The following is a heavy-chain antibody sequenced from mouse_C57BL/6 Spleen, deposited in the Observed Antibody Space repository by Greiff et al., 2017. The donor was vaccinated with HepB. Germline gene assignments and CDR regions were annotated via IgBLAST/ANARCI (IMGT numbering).Heavy chain of an antibody. J-gene: IGHJ3*01. D-gene: IGHD2-4*01. V-gene: IGHV14-1*01. Sequence: EVQLQQSGAELVRPGASVKLSCTASGFNIKDYYMHWVKQRPEQGLEWIGRIDPEDGDTEYAPKFLGKATMTADTSSNTAYLQLSSLTSEDTAVYYCATLIYDYCVGFAYWGQGTLVTVSA. CDR1: GFNIKDYY. CDR2: IDPEDGDT. CDR3: ATLIYDYCVGFAY.